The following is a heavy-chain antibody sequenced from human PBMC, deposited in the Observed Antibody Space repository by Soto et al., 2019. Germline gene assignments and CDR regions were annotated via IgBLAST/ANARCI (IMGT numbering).Heavy chain of an antibody. CDR1: GGTFSSYA. CDR2: IIPIFGTA. D-gene: IGHD5-12*01. V-gene: IGHV1-69*13. Sequence: GASVKVSCKASGGTFSSYAISWVRQAPGQGLEWMGGIIPIFGTANYAQKFQGRVTITADESTSTAYMELSSLRSEDTAVYYCARGANSGYVRGPYYYYGMDVWGQGTTVTVSS. CDR3: ARGANSGYVRGPYYYYGMDV. J-gene: IGHJ6*02.